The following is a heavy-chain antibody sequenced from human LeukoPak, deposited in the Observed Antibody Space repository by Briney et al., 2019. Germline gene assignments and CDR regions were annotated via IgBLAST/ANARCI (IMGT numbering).Heavy chain of an antibody. V-gene: IGHV1-2*02. J-gene: IGHJ6*03. D-gene: IGHD4-17*01. CDR1: GYTFTGYY. CDR3: ARATVTTVDYYYYMDV. Sequence: ASVKVSCKASGYTFTGYYMRWVRQAPGQGLEWMGWINPNSGGTNYAQKFQGRVTMTRDTSISTAYMELSRLRSDDTAVYYCARATVTTVDYYYYMDVWGKGTTVTISS. CDR2: INPNSGGT.